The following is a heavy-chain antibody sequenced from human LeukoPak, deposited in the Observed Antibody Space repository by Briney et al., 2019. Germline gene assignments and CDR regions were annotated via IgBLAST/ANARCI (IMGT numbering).Heavy chain of an antibody. Sequence: GGSLRLSCAASGFTFSSYSMNWVRQAPGKGLEWVSSISSSSSYIYYADSVEGRFTISRDNAKNSLYLQMNSLRAEDTAVYYCARDRCSSGGSCYPLVGMDVWGQGTTVTVSS. J-gene: IGHJ6*02. D-gene: IGHD2-15*01. CDR2: ISSSSSYI. CDR1: GFTFSSYS. V-gene: IGHV3-21*01. CDR3: ARDRCSSGGSCYPLVGMDV.